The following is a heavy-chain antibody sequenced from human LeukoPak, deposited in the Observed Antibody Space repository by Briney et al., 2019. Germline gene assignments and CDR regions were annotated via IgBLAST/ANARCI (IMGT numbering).Heavy chain of an antibody. CDR3: AKGGIGAAGFDY. CDR2: VSWNSGSI. V-gene: IGHV3-9*01. Sequence: GGSLRLSCAASGFTFDDYAMHWVRQAPGKGLEWVSGVSWNSGSIGYADSVKGRFTISRDNAKNSLYLQMNSLRAEDTALYYCAKGGIGAAGFDYWGQGTLVTVSS. J-gene: IGHJ4*02. D-gene: IGHD6-13*01. CDR1: GFTFDDYA.